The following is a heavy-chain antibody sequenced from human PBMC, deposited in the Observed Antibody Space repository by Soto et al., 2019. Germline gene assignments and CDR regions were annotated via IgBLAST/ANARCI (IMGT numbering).Heavy chain of an antibody. CDR3: ARDIVSSGYPFAFDI. V-gene: IGHV4-59*01. Sequence: SETLSLTCTVSGGSISTYYLSWIRQPPGKGLEWIGYIYYSGSTNYNPSLKSRVTISVDTSKNQFSLKLSSVTAADTAVYYCARDIVSSGYPFAFDIWGQGTMVT. D-gene: IGHD3-22*01. J-gene: IGHJ3*02. CDR1: GGSISTYY. CDR2: IYYSGST.